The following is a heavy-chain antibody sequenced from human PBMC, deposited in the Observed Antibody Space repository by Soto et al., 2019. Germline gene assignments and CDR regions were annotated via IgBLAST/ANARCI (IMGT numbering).Heavy chain of an antibody. D-gene: IGHD1-26*01. V-gene: IGHV1-69*12. CDR2: IIPIFGTT. CDR3: ARVGTSGRFYYYYGMDV. CDR1: GATFSSYA. J-gene: IGHJ6*02. Sequence: QVQLVQSGAEVKKPGSSMKVSCKASGATFSSYAFSWVRQAPGQGLEWMGGIIPIFGTTNYAQKFQGRATITAHESTSTVYMELSSLRSEDTAMYYCARVGTSGRFYYYYGMDVWGQGTTVTVSS.